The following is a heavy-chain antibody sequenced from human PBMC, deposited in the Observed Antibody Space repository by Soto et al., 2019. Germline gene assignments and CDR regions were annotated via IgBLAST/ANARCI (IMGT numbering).Heavy chain of an antibody. CDR1: GGSINRCGFC. Sequence: SDTLSLTCTVSGGSINRCGFCWGWIRQRPGKGLEWIGHIDHSGTAYYNPSLRGRFTISIDTSKNQFSLKADTLTAACTAVCHFAIRLDARGENYFNWSAGCGQRT. D-gene: IGHD2-21*01. J-gene: IGHJ5*02. V-gene: IGHV4-31*03. CDR2: IDHSGTA. CDR3: AIRLDARGENYFNWSAG.